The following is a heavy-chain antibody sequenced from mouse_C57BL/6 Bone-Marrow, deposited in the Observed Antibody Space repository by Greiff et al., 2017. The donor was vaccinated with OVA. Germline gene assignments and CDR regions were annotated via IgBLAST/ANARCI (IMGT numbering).Heavy chain of an antibody. CDR3: TGDGYYWAWFAY. D-gene: IGHD2-3*01. V-gene: IGHV6-6*01. Sequence: EVNVVESGGGLVQPGGSMKLSCAASGFTFSDAWMDWVRQSPEKGLEWVAEIRNKANNHASYYAESVKGRFTISRDDSKSSVYLQMNSLRAEDTGIYYCTGDGYYWAWFAYWGQGTLVTVSA. CDR1: GFTFSDAW. J-gene: IGHJ3*01. CDR2: IRNKANNHAS.